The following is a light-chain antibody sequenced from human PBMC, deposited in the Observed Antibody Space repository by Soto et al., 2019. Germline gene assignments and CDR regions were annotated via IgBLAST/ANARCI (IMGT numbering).Light chain of an antibody. CDR1: QDISTY. Sequence: DIHLTQSPSFLSVFVRDRVTVTCRASQDISTYLAWVQQKPGKAPQLLVYPASTLQGGVPSRFSGRGSGTEFSLTISSLQPEDFATYYCQQLRTYPYTFGQGTKLDIK. CDR3: QQLRTYPYT. CDR2: PAS. J-gene: IGKJ2*01. V-gene: IGKV1-9*01.